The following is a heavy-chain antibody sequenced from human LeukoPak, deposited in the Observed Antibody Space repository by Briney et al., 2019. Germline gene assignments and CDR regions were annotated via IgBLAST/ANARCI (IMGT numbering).Heavy chain of an antibody. D-gene: IGHD1-26*01. V-gene: IGHV1-69*04. J-gene: IGHJ5*02. CDR3: ASAPRIVGATGPFDP. CDR2: IVPILGIA. Sequence: SVKVSCKASGGTFSSYAISWVRQAPGQGLEWMGRIVPILGIANYAQKFQGRVTITADKSTSTAYMELSSLRSEDTAVYYCASAPRIVGATGPFDPWGQGTLVTVSS. CDR1: GGTFSSYA.